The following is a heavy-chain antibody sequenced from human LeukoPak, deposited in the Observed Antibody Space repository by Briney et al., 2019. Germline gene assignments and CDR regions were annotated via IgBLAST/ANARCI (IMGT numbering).Heavy chain of an antibody. J-gene: IGHJ4*02. D-gene: IGHD2-2*01. CDR2: ITTSGRTI. CDR3: ARGSTSWYYFDY. V-gene: IGHV3-48*03. Sequence: GGSLRLSCAASGFTFINYEMNSVRQAPGKGLEWVSYITTSGRTINYADSVKGRFTISRDNAKNSVFLQMSSLRAEDTAIYYCARGSTSWYYFDYWGQGSLVTVSS. CDR1: GFTFINYE.